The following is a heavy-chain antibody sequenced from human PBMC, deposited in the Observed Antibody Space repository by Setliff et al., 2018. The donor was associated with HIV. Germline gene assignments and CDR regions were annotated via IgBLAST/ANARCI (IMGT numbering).Heavy chain of an antibody. V-gene: IGHV3-13*01. J-gene: IGHJ4*02. CDR1: GFTFSNYD. CDR3: VRAPTSGWHPSFDS. CDR2: IGTAADT. D-gene: IGHD6-19*01. Sequence: PGGSLRLSCAASGFTFSNYDMFWVRQATGKGLEWVSAIGTAADTFYPDSVKGRFTISRENAENSLYLQMNGLRAGDTAIYYCVRAPTSGWHPSFDSWGRGALVTVSS.